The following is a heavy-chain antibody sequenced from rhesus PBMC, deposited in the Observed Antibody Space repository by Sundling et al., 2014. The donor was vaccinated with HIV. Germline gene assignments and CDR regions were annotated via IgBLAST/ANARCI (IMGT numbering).Heavy chain of an antibody. J-gene: IGHJ4*01. D-gene: IGHD6-13*01. CDR3: ASPWNSWSGFDY. Sequence: QVQLQESGPGLVKPSETLALTCAVSGDSISNYYWNWVRQSPGKGLQWIGYIGGSSGSTYYNPSLKSRVTISTDTSKRQISLKLSSVTAADTAVYYCASPWNSWSGFDYWGQGVLVAVSS. CDR2: IGGSSGST. V-gene: IGHV4-165*02. CDR1: GDSISNYY.